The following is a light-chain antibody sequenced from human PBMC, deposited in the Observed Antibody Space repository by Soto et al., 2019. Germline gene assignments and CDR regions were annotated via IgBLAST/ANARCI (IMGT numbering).Light chain of an antibody. J-gene: IGKJ4*01. Sequence: DIQMTQSPSSLSASVGDRVTITCQASQDISNYLNWYQQKPGKAPKLLIYDASNLETGVPSRFSGSGSGTDFTFTISSLQPEDIATYYCQHHDNCPLTFGGGTKVEIK. CDR1: QDISNY. CDR3: QHHDNCPLT. V-gene: IGKV1-33*01. CDR2: DAS.